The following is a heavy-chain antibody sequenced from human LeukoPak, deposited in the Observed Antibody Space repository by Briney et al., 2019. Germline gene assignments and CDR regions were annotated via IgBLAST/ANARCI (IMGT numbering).Heavy chain of an antibody. J-gene: IGHJ5*02. Sequence: SETLSLTCTVSGGSISSYYWSWIRQPPGKGLEWIGYIYYSGSTNYNPSLKSRVTISVDTSKNQFSLKLSSVTAADTAVYYCARSQFYGSGSYQGRWFDPWGQGTLVTVSS. CDR3: ARSQFYGSGSYQGRWFDP. CDR1: GGSISSYY. CDR2: IYYSGST. V-gene: IGHV4-59*01. D-gene: IGHD3-10*01.